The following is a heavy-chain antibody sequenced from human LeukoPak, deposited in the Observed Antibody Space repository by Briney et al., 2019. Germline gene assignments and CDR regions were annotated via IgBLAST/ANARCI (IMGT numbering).Heavy chain of an antibody. J-gene: IGHJ4*02. D-gene: IGHD3-10*01. Sequence: PGGSLRLSCAASGFTFSSYGMHWVRQAPGKGLEWVAVIWYDGSNKYYADSVKGRFTISRDNSKNTLYLQMNSLSAEDTAVYYCARDLDYYGSGSYYNAHSPFDYWGQGTLSPSPQ. CDR3: ARDLDYYGSGSYYNAHSPFDY. V-gene: IGHV3-33*01. CDR2: IWYDGSNK. CDR1: GFTFSSYG.